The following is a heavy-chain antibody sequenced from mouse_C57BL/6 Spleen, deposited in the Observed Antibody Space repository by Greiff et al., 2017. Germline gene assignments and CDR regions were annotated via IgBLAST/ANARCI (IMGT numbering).Heavy chain of an antibody. CDR1: GYAFTNYL. V-gene: IGHV1-54*01. CDR3: ARNYEYDRAY. CDR2: INPGSGGT. Sequence: VQLQQSGAELVRPGTSVKVSCKASGYAFTNYLIEWVKQRPGQGLEWIGVINPGSGGTNYNEKFKGKATLTADKSSSTAYMQLSSLTSEDSAVYFCARNYEYDRAYLGQGTLVTVSA. D-gene: IGHD2-4*01. J-gene: IGHJ3*01.